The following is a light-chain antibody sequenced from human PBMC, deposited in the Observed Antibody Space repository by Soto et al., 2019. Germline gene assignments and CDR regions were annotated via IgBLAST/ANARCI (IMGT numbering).Light chain of an antibody. V-gene: IGKV3-11*01. CDR2: DSS. Sequence: EIVLTQSPATLSLSPGERATLSCRASQSVGTYLAWYQQKPGQAPRLLFYDSSNRATGIPARFSGSGSGTDFTLTISSLEPEDFAVYYCQQRSDWPPLTFGGGTKVEIK. CDR1: QSVGTY. CDR3: QQRSDWPPLT. J-gene: IGKJ4*01.